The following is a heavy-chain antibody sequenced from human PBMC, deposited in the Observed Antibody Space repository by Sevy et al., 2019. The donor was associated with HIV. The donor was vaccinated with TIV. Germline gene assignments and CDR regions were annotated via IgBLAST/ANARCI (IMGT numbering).Heavy chain of an antibody. Sequence: GGSLRLSCAASGFTFSSYGMHWVRQAPGKGLEWVAVISYDGSDKFYADSVKGRFTISRDNSKNAVYLQMNSLGREDAAVYYFAKDLLGDYYDSSGVLDYWGQGTLVTVSS. V-gene: IGHV3-30*18. CDR3: AKDLLGDYYDSSGVLDY. CDR2: ISYDGSDK. CDR1: GFTFSSYG. D-gene: IGHD3-22*01. J-gene: IGHJ4*02.